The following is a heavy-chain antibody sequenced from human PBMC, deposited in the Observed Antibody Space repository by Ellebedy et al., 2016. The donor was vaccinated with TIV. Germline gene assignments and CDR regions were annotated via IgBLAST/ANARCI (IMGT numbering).Heavy chain of an antibody. CDR2: IKSTSDGGTA. CDR1: GFTFSNAW. V-gene: IGHV3-15*01. Sequence: GESLKISCAASGFTFSNAWVSWVCQAPGKGLEWVGRIKSTSDGGTADYAAPVKGRFTISRDDSKNTLYLQMNSLKTEDTAVYYCTTGVYGTSSATWRDHWGQGTLVTVSS. J-gene: IGHJ4*02. D-gene: IGHD1-1*01. CDR3: TTGVYGTSSATWRDH.